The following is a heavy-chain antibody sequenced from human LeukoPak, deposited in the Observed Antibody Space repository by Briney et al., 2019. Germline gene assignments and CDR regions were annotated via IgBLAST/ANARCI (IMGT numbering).Heavy chain of an antibody. D-gene: IGHD3-22*01. V-gene: IGHV3-23*01. Sequence: GGSLRLSCGASGFTFSSYAMGWVRQAPGKGLEWVSAISGSGGSTYYADSVKGRFPISRDNSKNTLYLQMNSLRAEDTAVYYCAKVEMVITTRYFQHWGQGTLVTVSS. CDR2: ISGSGGST. J-gene: IGHJ1*01. CDR1: GFTFSSYA. CDR3: AKVEMVITTRYFQH.